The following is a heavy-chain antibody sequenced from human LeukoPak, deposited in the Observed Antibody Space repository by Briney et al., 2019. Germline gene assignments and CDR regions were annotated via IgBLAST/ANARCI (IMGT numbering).Heavy chain of an antibody. V-gene: IGHV4-4*02. J-gene: IGHJ3*02. Sequence: PSETLSLTCAVSGGSISSTHWWSWVRQPPGKGLEWIGESYHSGTTNYNSSLKSRVTISVDKSKNQFSLNLTSVTAADTAVYYCARDSINFPAEAFDIWGQGTMVTVSS. CDR2: SYHSGTT. CDR1: GGSISSTHW. D-gene: IGHD5-24*01. CDR3: ARDSINFPAEAFDI.